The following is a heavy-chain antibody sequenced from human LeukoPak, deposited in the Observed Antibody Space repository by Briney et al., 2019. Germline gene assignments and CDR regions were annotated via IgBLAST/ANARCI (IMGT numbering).Heavy chain of an antibody. J-gene: IGHJ4*02. CDR1: EFTFSSFA. Sequence: PGGSLRLSCAASEFTFSSFAMSWVRQAPGKGLEWVSRVSGSVGSTYYADSVKGRFSISRDNSKNTLYLQMNNLRAEDTAVYYCARDGSGYGSFDYWGRGTLVTVSS. V-gene: IGHV3-23*01. D-gene: IGHD3-22*01. CDR2: VSGSVGST. CDR3: ARDGSGYGSFDY.